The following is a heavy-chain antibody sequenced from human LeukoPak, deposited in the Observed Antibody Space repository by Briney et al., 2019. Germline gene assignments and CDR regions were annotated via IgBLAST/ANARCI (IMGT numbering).Heavy chain of an antibody. CDR1: GGSFSGYY. CDR3: ARSNPTPDYWYFDL. J-gene: IGHJ2*01. CDR2: IYYSGST. Sequence: SETLSLTCAVYGGSFSGYYWSWIRQPPGKGLEWIGYIYYSGSTNYNPSLKSRVTISVDTSKNQFSLKLSSVTAADTAVYYCARSNPTPDYWYFDLWGRGTLVTVSS. V-gene: IGHV4-59*01. D-gene: IGHD1-14*01.